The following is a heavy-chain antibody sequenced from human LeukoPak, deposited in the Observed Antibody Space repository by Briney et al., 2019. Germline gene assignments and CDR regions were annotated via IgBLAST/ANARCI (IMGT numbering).Heavy chain of an antibody. J-gene: IGHJ4*02. Sequence: GSSVKVSCKASGGTFSSYAISWVRQAPGQGLEWMGWISAYNGNTNYAQKLQGRVTMTTDTSTSTAYMELRSLRSDDTAVYYCARALRVRWSPNSLPGFDYWGQGTLVTVSS. D-gene: IGHD4-23*01. CDR3: ARALRVRWSPNSLPGFDY. CDR2: ISAYNGNT. CDR1: GGTFSSYA. V-gene: IGHV1-18*01.